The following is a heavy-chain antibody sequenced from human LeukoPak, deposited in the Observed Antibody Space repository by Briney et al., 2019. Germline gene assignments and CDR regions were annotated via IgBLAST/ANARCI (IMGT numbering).Heavy chain of an antibody. D-gene: IGHD3-22*01. V-gene: IGHV5-51*01. J-gene: IGHJ4*02. CDR1: GYTFTNYW. CDR2: IYPRDSDT. CDR3: ARPRLSYYDSSGSDH. Sequence: GESLRISCKSSGYTFTNYWIGWVRQMPGKGLEWMGIIYPRDSDTRYSPSFEGQVTISAGKSISTAFLQWSSLQASDSAMYYCARPRLSYYDSSGSDHWGQGTLVTVSS.